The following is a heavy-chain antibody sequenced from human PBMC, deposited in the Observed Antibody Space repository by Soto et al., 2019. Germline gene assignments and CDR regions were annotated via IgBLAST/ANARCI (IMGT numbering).Heavy chain of an antibody. D-gene: IGHD3-16*02. Sequence: PGGSLRLSCAASGFTFSSYWMSWVRQAPGKGLKWVAYIKQDGSEKSYVDSVKGRFTISRDNAKNLLYLQMNSLRAEDTAVYYCAREYDYIWGSYRYKYFDYWGQGTLVTVSS. CDR2: IKQDGSEK. CDR3: AREYDYIWGSYRYKYFDY. V-gene: IGHV3-7*01. CDR1: GFTFSSYW. J-gene: IGHJ4*02.